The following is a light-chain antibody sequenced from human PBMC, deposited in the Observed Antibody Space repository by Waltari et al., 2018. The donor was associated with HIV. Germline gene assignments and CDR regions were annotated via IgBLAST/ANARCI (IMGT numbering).Light chain of an antibody. CDR3: ATWDDSLSGWV. Sequence: QSVLTQPPSASGTPGQRVTFSCSGSSSNIGSNYVYWYQQFPGTAPKLLIYRNNQRPSGVPDRFSGSKSGTSASLAISGLRSEDEADYYCATWDDSLSGWVFGGGTKLTDL. J-gene: IGLJ3*02. CDR2: RNN. CDR1: SSNIGSNY. V-gene: IGLV1-47*01.